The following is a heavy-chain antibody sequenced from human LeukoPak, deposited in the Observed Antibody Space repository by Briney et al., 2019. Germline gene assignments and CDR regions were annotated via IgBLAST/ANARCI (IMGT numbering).Heavy chain of an antibody. Sequence: GGSLRLSCVASGFSFSYHGMNWVRLAPGRGLEWVSGVSPPGGGTYYADSVKGRFTISRDNSKNTLYLQMNSLRAEDTAVYYCAKDRSTYYYDGSGYYFFDYWGQGTLVTVSS. CDR1: GFSFSYHG. CDR3: AKDRSTYYYDGSGYYFFDY. V-gene: IGHV3-23*01. J-gene: IGHJ4*02. CDR2: VSPPGGGT. D-gene: IGHD3-22*01.